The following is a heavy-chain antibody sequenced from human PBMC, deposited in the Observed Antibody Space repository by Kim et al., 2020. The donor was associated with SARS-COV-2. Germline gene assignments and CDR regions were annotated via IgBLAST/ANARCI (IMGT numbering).Heavy chain of an antibody. CDR1: GFTFSSYS. CDR3: ARDRHCSGGSCYANGEFDY. V-gene: IGHV3-48*02. Sequence: GGSLRLSCAASGFTFSSYSMNLVRQAPGKGLEWVSYISSSSSTIYYADSVKGRFTISRDNAKNSLYLQMNSLRDEDTAVYYCARDRHCSGGSCYANGEFDYWGQGALVTASS. CDR2: ISSSSSTI. D-gene: IGHD2-15*01. J-gene: IGHJ4*02.